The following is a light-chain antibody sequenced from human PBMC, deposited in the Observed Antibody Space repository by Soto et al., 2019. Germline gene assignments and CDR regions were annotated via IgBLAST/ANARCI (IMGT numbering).Light chain of an antibody. Sequence: EIVMTQSPATLSVSPREGATLSCRASQSVSSNLAWYQQKPGQAPRLLIHGASTRATGIPARFTGSGSGTEFSLTISSLQSEDFAVYLCQQYNNWPSLTFGGGTKVEIQ. V-gene: IGKV3-15*01. CDR1: QSVSSN. CDR3: QQYNNWPSLT. J-gene: IGKJ4*01. CDR2: GAS.